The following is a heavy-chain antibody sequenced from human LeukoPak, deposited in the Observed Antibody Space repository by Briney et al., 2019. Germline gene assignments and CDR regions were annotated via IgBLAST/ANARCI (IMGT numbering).Heavy chain of an antibody. D-gene: IGHD1-26*01. CDR1: GGSISGYY. CDR2: IYYSGST. V-gene: IGHV4-59*08. J-gene: IGHJ4*02. Sequence: SETLSLTCTVSGGSISGYYWSWIRQPPGKGLEWIGYIYYSGSTNYNPSLKSRVTISVDTSKNQFSLKLSSVTAADTAVYYCARSLWYSGYMWGQGTLVTVSS. CDR3: ARSLWYSGYM.